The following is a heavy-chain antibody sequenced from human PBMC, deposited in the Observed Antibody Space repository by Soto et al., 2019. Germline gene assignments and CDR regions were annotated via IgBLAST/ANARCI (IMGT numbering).Heavy chain of an antibody. V-gene: IGHV4-61*01. Sequence: PSETLSLTCTVSGGSVSSGSYYWSWIRQPPGKGLEWIGYIYYSGSTNYNPSLKSRVTISVDTSKNQFSLKLSSVTAADTAVYYCARGMITFGGVIVGAFDIWGQGTMVTVS. D-gene: IGHD3-16*02. J-gene: IGHJ3*02. CDR1: GGSVSSGSYY. CDR3: ARGMITFGGVIVGAFDI. CDR2: IYYSGST.